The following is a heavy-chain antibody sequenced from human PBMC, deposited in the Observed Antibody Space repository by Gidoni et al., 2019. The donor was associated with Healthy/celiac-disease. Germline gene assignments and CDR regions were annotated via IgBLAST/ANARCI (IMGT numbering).Heavy chain of an antibody. V-gene: IGHV4-39*01. Sequence: QLQLQESGPGLVKPSETLSLTCTVSDASISSSSYHWGWISQPQGKGLERMGSIYYSGRTYYNTFLKSRVTISVDTSKNQFSLKLSSVTAADTAVYYCARHSDSGSLFDYWGQGTLVTVSS. CDR3: ARHSDSGSLFDY. CDR2: IYYSGRT. J-gene: IGHJ4*02. CDR1: DASISSSSYH. D-gene: IGHD1-26*01.